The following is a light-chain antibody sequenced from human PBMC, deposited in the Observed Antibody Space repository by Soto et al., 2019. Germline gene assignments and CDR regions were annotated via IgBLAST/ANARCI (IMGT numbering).Light chain of an antibody. Sequence: EIVLTQSPATLSVSPGERATLSCRASQSVTSNVAWYQQNPGQAPRLLIYGAFIRATGIPARFSGSGSGTEFTLTISSLQSEDFAVYYCQQYNDWPPYSFGQGTKVDI. V-gene: IGKV3-15*01. CDR2: GAF. J-gene: IGKJ2*01. CDR1: QSVTSN. CDR3: QQYNDWPPYS.